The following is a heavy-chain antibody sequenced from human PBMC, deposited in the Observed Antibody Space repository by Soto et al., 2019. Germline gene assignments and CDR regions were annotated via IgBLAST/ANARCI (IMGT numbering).Heavy chain of an antibody. CDR3: GRDLSHGWGSD. Sequence: QVQLVESGGGVVQPGTSLRLSCAASGFTFSHHGMHWVRQAPGKGLQWVAAIWYDGSKKYHVDSVKGRFTISRDDSKNTLYLQMNILRAEDTAVYYCGRDLSHGWGSDCGQGTLVTVSS. V-gene: IGHV3-33*01. D-gene: IGHD3-10*01. J-gene: IGHJ4*02. CDR1: GFTFSHHG. CDR2: IWYDGSKK.